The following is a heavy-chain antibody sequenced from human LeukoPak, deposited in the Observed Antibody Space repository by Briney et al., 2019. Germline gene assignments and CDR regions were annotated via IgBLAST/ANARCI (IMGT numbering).Heavy chain of an antibody. D-gene: IGHD5-12*01. CDR2: ISGSGGST. V-gene: IGHV3-23*01. CDR3: ARDEYSGDRYGMDI. CDR1: GFTFSSYA. Sequence: GGSLRLSCAASGFTFSSYAMSWVRQAPGKGLEWVSAISGSGGSTYYADSVKGRFAISGDNSKNTLYLQMNSLRPEDTALYYCARDEYSGDRYGMDIWGQGTTVTVSS. J-gene: IGHJ6*02.